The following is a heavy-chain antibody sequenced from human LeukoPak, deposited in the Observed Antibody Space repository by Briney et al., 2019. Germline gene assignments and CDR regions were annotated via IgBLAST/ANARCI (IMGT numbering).Heavy chain of an antibody. D-gene: IGHD6-13*01. CDR1: GYTFTGYY. Sequence: ASVKVSCKASGYTFTGYYMHWVRQAPGQGLEWMGWINPNSGGTNYAQKFQGWVTMTRDTSISTAYMELSRLRSEDTAVYYCVTIAAAPPGAFDIWGQGTMVTVSS. V-gene: IGHV1-2*04. CDR2: INPNSGGT. J-gene: IGHJ3*02. CDR3: VTIAAAPPGAFDI.